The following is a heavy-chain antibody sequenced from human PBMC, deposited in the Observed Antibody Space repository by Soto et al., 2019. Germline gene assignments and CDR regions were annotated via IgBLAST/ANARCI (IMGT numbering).Heavy chain of an antibody. Sequence: PGGSLRLSCAASGFIFSDYTINWVRQAPGKGLEWVSSVSRRSENLLYADSVKGRFTISRDNAKNSVSLQMNSLRAEDTALYYCAFTLYTEEGVGLDFWGQGTTVTVSS. CDR2: VSRRSENL. V-gene: IGHV3-21*01. D-gene: IGHD3-16*01. CDR3: AFTLYTEEGVGLDF. CDR1: GFIFSDYT. J-gene: IGHJ6*02.